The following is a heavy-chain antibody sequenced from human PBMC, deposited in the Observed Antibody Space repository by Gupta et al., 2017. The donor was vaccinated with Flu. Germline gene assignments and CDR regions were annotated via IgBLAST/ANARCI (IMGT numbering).Heavy chain of an antibody. Sequence: EVQLVQSGAEVKKPGESLTITCNGSGYSYPSYWISWLGQMPGKGLEWMGRIDPSDSYTNYSPSFQGHVTISADKSISTAYLQWSSLKASDTAMYYCARPWYQLGSGMDVWGQGTTVTVSS. J-gene: IGHJ6*02. V-gene: IGHV5-10-1*01. CDR2: IDPSDSYT. D-gene: IGHD2-2*01. CDR3: ARPWYQLGSGMDV. CDR1: GYSYPSYW.